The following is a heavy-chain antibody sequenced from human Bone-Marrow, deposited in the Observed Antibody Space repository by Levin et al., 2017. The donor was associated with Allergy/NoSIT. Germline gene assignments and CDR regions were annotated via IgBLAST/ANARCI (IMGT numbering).Heavy chain of an antibody. V-gene: IGHV4-39*01. D-gene: IGHD2/OR15-2a*01. CDR2: IYYSGST. CDR1: GGSISSSSYY. J-gene: IGHJ6*02. Sequence: SQTLSLTCTVSGGSISSSSYYWGWIRQPPGKGLEWIGSIYYSGSTYYNPSLKSRVTISVDTSKNQFSLKLSSVTAADTAVYYCATINYDFLFVDVWGQGTTVTVSS. CDR3: ATINYDFLFVDV.